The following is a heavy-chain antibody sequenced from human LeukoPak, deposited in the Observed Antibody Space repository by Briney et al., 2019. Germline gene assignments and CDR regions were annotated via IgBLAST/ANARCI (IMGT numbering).Heavy chain of an antibody. CDR3: AKRQPSNYYYGMDV. CDR1: GFTFSSYA. CDR2: ISGSGGST. J-gene: IGHJ6*02. D-gene: IGHD1-14*01. V-gene: IGHV3-23*01. Sequence: PGGSLRLSCAVSGFTFSSYAMSWVRQAPGKGLEWVSAISGSGGSTYYADSVKGRFTISRDNSKNTLYLQMNSLRAEDTAVYYCAKRQPSNYYYGMDVWGQGTTVTVSS.